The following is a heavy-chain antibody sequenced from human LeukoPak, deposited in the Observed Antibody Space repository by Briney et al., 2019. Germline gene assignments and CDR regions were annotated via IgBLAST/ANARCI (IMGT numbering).Heavy chain of an antibody. J-gene: IGHJ4*02. V-gene: IGHV3-21*01. CDR3: ARVAYDSSGYYGG. CDR1: GFTFSSYS. Sequence: SGGSLRLSCIASGFTFSSYSLNWVRQAPGKGLEWVSSVSTGSNYIYYADSVKGRFTISRDNAKNSLFLQMSSLRVEDTVVYYCARVAYDSSGYYGGWGQGTLVTVSS. D-gene: IGHD3-22*01. CDR2: VSTGSNYI.